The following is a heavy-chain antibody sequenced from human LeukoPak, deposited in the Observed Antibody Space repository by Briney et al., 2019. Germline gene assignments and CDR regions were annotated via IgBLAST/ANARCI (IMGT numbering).Heavy chain of an antibody. CDR1: GYTFTSYG. CDR2: ISAYNGNT. CDR3: ARRDAGWFGELSQIDY. J-gene: IGHJ4*02. V-gene: IGHV1-18*01. Sequence: ASVKVSCKASGYTFTSYGISWVRQAPEQGLEWMGWISAYNGNTNYAQKLQGRVTMTTDTSTSTAYMELRSLRSDDTAVYYCARRDAGWFGELSQIDYWGQGTLVTVSS. D-gene: IGHD3-10*01.